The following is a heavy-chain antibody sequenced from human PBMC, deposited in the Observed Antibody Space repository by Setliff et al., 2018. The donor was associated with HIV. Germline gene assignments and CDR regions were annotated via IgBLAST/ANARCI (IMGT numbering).Heavy chain of an antibody. D-gene: IGHD2-15*01. V-gene: IGHV4-39*01. CDR3: ARRGESTGSWFSSWYSYDMDV. Sequence: PSETLSLTCTVSGVSLSSESYYWGWVRQPPGKGLEWVGSMYYNGKIFYNPSLRSRVTIFVDSSKNELSLRLKSVPAADTAVYYCARRGESTGSWFSSWYSYDMDVWGQGTTVTVSS. CDR1: GVSLSSESYY. CDR2: MYYNGKI. J-gene: IGHJ6*02.